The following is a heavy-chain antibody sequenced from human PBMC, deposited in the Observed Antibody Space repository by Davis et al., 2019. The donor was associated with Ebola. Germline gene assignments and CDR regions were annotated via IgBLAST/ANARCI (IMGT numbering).Heavy chain of an antibody. CDR2: ISAYNGNT. J-gene: IGHJ6*02. D-gene: IGHD3-3*01. V-gene: IGHV1-18*01. CDR1: GYTFTSYG. Sequence: ASVKVSCKASGYTFTSYGISWVRQAPGQGLEWMGWISAYNGNTNYAQKLQGRVTMTTDTSTSTAYMELRSLRSDDTAVYYCARDREYYDFWSGYYSYYYYGMDVWGQGTTGTVSS. CDR3: ARDREYYDFWSGYYSYYYYGMDV.